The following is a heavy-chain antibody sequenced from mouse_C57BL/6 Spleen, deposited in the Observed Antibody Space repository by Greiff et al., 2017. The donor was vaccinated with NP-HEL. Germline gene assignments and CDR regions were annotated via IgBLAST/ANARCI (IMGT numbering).Heavy chain of an antibody. D-gene: IGHD2-3*01. CDR3: ARSRLLQAMDY. CDR1: GYAFSSSW. J-gene: IGHJ4*01. Sequence: LVESGPELVKPGASVKISCKASGYAFSSSWMNWVKQRPGKGLEWIGRIYPGDGDTNYNGKFKGKATLTADKSSSTAYMQLSSLTSEDSAVYFCARSRLLQAMDYWGQGTSVTVSS. CDR2: IYPGDGDT. V-gene: IGHV1-82*01.